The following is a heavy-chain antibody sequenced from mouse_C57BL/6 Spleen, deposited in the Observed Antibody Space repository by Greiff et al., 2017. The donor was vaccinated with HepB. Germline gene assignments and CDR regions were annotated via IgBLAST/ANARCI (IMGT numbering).Heavy chain of an antibody. Sequence: EVKLVESGPGLVKPSQSLSLTCSVTGYSITSGYYWNWIRQFPGNKLEWMGYISYDGSNNYNPSLKNRISITRDTSKNQFFLKLNSVTTEDTATYYCARDYCGSPAGFAYWGQGTLVTVSA. J-gene: IGHJ3*01. CDR2: ISYDGSN. V-gene: IGHV3-6*01. CDR3: ARDYCGSPAGFAY. CDR1: GYSITSGYY. D-gene: IGHD1-1*01.